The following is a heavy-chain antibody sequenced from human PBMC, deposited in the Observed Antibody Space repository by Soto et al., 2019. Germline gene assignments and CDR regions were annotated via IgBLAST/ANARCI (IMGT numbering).Heavy chain of an antibody. J-gene: IGHJ6*02. D-gene: IGHD3-3*01. Sequence: SVKVSCKASGGTFSSYAISWVRQAPGQGLEWMGGIIPIFGTANYAQKFQGRVTITADESTSTAYMELSSLRSEDTAVYYCASTTFGIYYYGMDVWGQGTTVTVSS. CDR3: ASTTFGIYYYGMDV. CDR1: GGTFSSYA. V-gene: IGHV1-69*13. CDR2: IIPIFGTA.